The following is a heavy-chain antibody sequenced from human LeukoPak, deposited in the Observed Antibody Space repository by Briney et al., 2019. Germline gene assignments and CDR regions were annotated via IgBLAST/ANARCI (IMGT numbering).Heavy chain of an antibody. Sequence: SETLSLTCTVSGGSISSSSYYWGWIRQPPGKGLEWIGSIYYSGSTYYNPSLKSRVTISVDTSKNQFSLKLSSVTAADTAVYYCARDQGYYGSGSYLGYFDYWGQGTLVTVSS. V-gene: IGHV4-39*02. CDR3: ARDQGYYGSGSYLGYFDY. D-gene: IGHD3-10*01. CDR1: GGSISSSSYY. CDR2: IYYSGST. J-gene: IGHJ4*02.